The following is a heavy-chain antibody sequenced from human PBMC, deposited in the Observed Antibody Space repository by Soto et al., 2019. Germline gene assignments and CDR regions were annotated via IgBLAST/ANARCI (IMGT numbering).Heavy chain of an antibody. Sequence: EMQLLESGGGLVQPGGSLRLSCAASGFTFSSFAMSWVRQAPGKGLDWVSAISGSGGSTYSADSVKGRFTISRDNSKNTLYLEMNSLRAEDTAVYYCARAGGTTVTGLWHFDSWGQGTLVTVSS. D-gene: IGHD4-17*01. V-gene: IGHV3-23*01. CDR1: GFTFSSFA. CDR3: ARAGGTTVTGLWHFDS. J-gene: IGHJ4*02. CDR2: ISGSGGST.